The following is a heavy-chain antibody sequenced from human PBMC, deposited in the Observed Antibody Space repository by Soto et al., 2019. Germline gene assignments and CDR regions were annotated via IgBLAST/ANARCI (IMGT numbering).Heavy chain of an antibody. Sequence: SETLSLTCTVSGGSISSGGYYWSWIRQHPGKGLEWIGYIYYSGSTYYNPSLKSRVTISVDTSKNQFSLKLSSVTAADTAVYYCASTRKRGYSGYEMEYYYYMDVWGKGTTVTVSS. CDR3: ASTRKRGYSGYEMEYYYYMDV. CDR1: GGSISSGGYY. V-gene: IGHV4-31*03. J-gene: IGHJ6*03. CDR2: IYYSGST. D-gene: IGHD5-12*01.